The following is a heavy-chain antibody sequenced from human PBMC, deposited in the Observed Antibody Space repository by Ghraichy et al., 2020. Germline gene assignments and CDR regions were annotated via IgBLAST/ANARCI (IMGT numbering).Heavy chain of an antibody. D-gene: IGHD1-26*01. Sequence: SETLSLTCTVSGGSISDYYWSWIRQPPGKGLEWIGYIDHSGSTKYNPSLKSRVTILEDTSKNQFSVKLRSVTAADTAVYYCAREATVGSYYFDSWGQGTLVTVSS. CDR1: GGSISDYY. J-gene: IGHJ4*02. V-gene: IGHV4-59*01. CDR2: IDHSGST. CDR3: AREATVGSYYFDS.